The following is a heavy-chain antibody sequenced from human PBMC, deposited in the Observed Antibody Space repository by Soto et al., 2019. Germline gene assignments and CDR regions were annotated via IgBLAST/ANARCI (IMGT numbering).Heavy chain of an antibody. D-gene: IGHD3-22*01. CDR3: ARQSMSSGDY. Sequence: SETLSLTCTVSGGSISSSSSYWGWVRQPPGKGLEWVGCIYYSGSTYYNPSLKSRVTISVDTSKNQFSLKLSSVTAADTAVYYCARQSMSSGDYWGQGTLVTVSS. CDR1: GGSISSSSSY. J-gene: IGHJ4*02. V-gene: IGHV4-39*01. CDR2: IYYSGST.